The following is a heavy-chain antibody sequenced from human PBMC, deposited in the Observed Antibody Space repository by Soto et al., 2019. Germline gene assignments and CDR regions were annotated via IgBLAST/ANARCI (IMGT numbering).Heavy chain of an antibody. Sequence: SVKVSCKASGFTFTSSAMQWVRQARGQRLEWIGWIVVGSGNTNYAQKFQERVTITRDMSTSTAYMELSSLRSEDTAVYYCAASYYDFWSGYAPYYYYMDVWGKGTTVTVS. CDR3: AASYYDFWSGYAPYYYYMDV. D-gene: IGHD3-3*01. J-gene: IGHJ6*03. CDR2: IVVGSGNT. CDR1: GFTFTSSA. V-gene: IGHV1-58*02.